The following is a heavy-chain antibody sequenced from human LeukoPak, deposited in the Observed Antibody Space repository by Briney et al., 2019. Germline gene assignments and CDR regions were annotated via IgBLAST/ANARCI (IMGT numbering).Heavy chain of an antibody. J-gene: IGHJ4*02. CDR2: ISGSGGST. V-gene: IGHV3-23*01. CDR3: AKASYYYDSSGYQYYFDY. D-gene: IGHD3-22*01. Sequence: PGGSLRLSCAASGLTFSSYAMSWVRQAPGKGLEWVSAISGSGGSTYYADSVKGRFTISRDNSKNTLYLQMNSLRAEDTAVYYCAKASYYYDSSGYQYYFDYWGQGTLVTVSS. CDR1: GLTFSSYA.